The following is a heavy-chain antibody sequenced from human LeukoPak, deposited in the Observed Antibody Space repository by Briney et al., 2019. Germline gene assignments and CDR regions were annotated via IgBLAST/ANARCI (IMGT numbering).Heavy chain of an antibody. Sequence: GASVKVSCKASGGSFSSYTIDWVRQAPGQGLEWMGGISPIFGTANYAQRFQGRVTITADESTTTAYMELRSLRSEDTAVYYCARDNSVRDEAWWFNPWGQGTLVTVSS. J-gene: IGHJ5*02. CDR3: ARDNSVRDEAWWFNP. D-gene: IGHD5-24*01. CDR1: GGSFSSYT. V-gene: IGHV1-69*01. CDR2: ISPIFGTA.